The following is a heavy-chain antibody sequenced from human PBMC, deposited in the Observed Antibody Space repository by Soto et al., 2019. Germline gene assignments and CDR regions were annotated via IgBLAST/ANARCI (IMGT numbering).Heavy chain of an antibody. V-gene: IGHV1-69*13. Sequence: SVKVSCKASGGTFSSYAISWARQAPGQGLEWMGGIIPIFGTANYAQKFQGRVTITADESTSTAYMELSSLRSEDTAVYYCARPIVGATYYYYYYGMDVWGQGTTVTVSS. CDR1: GGTFSSYA. CDR2: IIPIFGTA. D-gene: IGHD1-26*01. J-gene: IGHJ6*02. CDR3: ARPIVGATYYYYYYGMDV.